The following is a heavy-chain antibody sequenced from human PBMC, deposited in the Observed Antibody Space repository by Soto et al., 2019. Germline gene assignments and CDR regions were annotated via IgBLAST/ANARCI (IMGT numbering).Heavy chain of an antibody. D-gene: IGHD3-22*01. J-gene: IGHJ4*02. V-gene: IGHV4-30-4*01. Sequence: SETLSLTCTVSGGSISSGDYYWSWIRQPPGKGLEWIGHIYYSGSTYYNPSLKSRVTISVDTSKNQFSLKLSSVTAADTAVYYCARADYYDSSAKEYWGQGTLVTVSS. CDR1: GGSISSGDYY. CDR3: ARADYYDSSAKEY. CDR2: IYYSGST.